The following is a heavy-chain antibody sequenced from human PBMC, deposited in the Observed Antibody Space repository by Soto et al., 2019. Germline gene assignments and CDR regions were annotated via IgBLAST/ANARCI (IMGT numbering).Heavy chain of an antibody. J-gene: IGHJ4*02. CDR3: AKDRSWFGELFHY. D-gene: IGHD3-10*01. V-gene: IGHV3-30*18. CDR2: ISYDGSNK. CDR1: GFTFSSYG. Sequence: GGSLRLSCAASGFTFSSYGMHWVRQAPGKGLEWVAVISYDGSNKYYADSVKGRFTISRDNSKNTLYLQMNSLRAEDTAVYYCAKDRSWFGELFHYWGQGTLVTVSS.